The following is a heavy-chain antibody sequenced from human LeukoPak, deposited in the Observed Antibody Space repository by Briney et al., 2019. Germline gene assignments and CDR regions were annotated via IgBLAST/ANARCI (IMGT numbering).Heavy chain of an antibody. CDR2: ISYDGSTE. D-gene: IGHD6-19*01. CDR1: GFTFSSFG. J-gene: IGHJ4*02. Sequence: QPGGSLRLSCAASGFTFSSFGMHWVRHAPGKGLEWVALISYDGSTEYYADSVRGRFTISRDNAKNTVYLQMNSLRPEDTAVYHCAKDQSMGVTGTCDFWGQGTLVTVSS. CDR3: AKDQSMGVTGTCDF. V-gene: IGHV3-30*18.